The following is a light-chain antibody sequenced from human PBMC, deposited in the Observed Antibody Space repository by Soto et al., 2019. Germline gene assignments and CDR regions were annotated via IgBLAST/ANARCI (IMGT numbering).Light chain of an antibody. J-gene: IGKJ1*01. CDR2: KAS. CDR3: QHYNSYPEA. V-gene: IGKV1-5*03. Sequence: DIQMTQSPSTLSGSVGDRVTITCRASQTISSWLAWYAQKPGKAPKLLIYKASTLKSGVPSRFSCSGAGTESTRTISSLQPDDVATDYCQHYNSYPEAFGQGTKVDIK. CDR1: QTISSW.